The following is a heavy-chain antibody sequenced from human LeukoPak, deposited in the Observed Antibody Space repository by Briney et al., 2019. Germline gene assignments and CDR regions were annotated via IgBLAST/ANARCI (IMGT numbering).Heavy chain of an antibody. V-gene: IGHV3-48*03. D-gene: IGHD2-21*01. Sequence: GGSLRLSCAASGFIFSAFEMNWVRQAPGKGLEWVSYISSSGSTRYYADPVKGRFSISRDNAKNSLDLQMSSLRAEDTAIYYCARIIPPYDAFDLWGHGTWVTVSS. CDR3: ARIIPPYDAFDL. CDR2: ISSSGSTR. J-gene: IGHJ3*01. CDR1: GFIFSAFE.